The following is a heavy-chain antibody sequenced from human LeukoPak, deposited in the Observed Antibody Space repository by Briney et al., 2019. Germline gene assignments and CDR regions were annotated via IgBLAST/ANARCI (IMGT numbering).Heavy chain of an antibody. CDR1: GFTFSSYG. D-gene: IGHD4-23*01. Sequence: PGGSLRLSCAASGFTFSSYGMHWVRQAPGKGLEWVAVVWFDGSTKYYADSVKGRFTISRDNSKNTLYLQMNSLSAEDTAVYYCARDRDSTVITHDAFNIWGQGTMVTVSS. V-gene: IGHV3-33*01. CDR2: VWFDGSTK. CDR3: ARDRDSTVITHDAFNI. J-gene: IGHJ3*02.